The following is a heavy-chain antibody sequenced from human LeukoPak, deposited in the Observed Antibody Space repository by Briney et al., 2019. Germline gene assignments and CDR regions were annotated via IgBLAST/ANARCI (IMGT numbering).Heavy chain of an antibody. D-gene: IGHD6-6*01. V-gene: IGHV4-59*01. CDR2: IYYSGST. CDR3: AGASPQLEIDY. Sequence: PSETLSLTCTVSGGSISSYYRSWIRQPPGKGLEWIGYIYYSGSTNYNPSLKSRVTISVDTSKNQFSLKLSSVTAADTAVYYCAGASPQLEIDYWGQGTLVTVSS. CDR1: GGSISSYY. J-gene: IGHJ4*02.